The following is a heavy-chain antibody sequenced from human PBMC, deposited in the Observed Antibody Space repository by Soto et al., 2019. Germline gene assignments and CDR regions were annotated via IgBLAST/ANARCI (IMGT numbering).Heavy chain of an antibody. CDR1: IHEILSLGDS. D-gene: IGHD3-22*01. J-gene: IGHJ4*02. Sequence: SGTLSLICVIIIHEILSLGDSTPWIRQPPGKALEWIGHTYHSGNPYYNPSLKSRVIISVDRSKNQFSLKLSSVTAADTAVYYCARARWYYDSSGYLDYWGQG. V-gene: IGHV4-30-2*01. CDR3: ARARWYYDSSGYLDY. CDR2: TYHSGNP.